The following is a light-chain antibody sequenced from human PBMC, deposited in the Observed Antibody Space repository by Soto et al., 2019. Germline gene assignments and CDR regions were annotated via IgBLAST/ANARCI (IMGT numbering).Light chain of an antibody. CDR1: QDINNY. Sequence: DLQMTQSPSSLSASVGDRVTITCQASQDINNYLNWYQQKPGKAPKLLIYDASNLETGVPSRFSGSGSGTDFTFTISSLQPEDIATYYCQQYDNLLSITFGQGTRLEIK. CDR3: QQYDNLLSIT. CDR2: DAS. V-gene: IGKV1-33*01. J-gene: IGKJ5*01.